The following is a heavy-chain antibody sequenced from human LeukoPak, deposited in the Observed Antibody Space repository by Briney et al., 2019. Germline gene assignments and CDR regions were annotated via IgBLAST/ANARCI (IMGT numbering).Heavy chain of an antibody. Sequence: VSGPTLVNPTQTLTLTCTFSGFSLSTRGMCVSWIRQPPGKALEWLALIDWDDDKYYSTSLKTRLTISKDTSKNQVVLTMTNMDPVDTATYYCARIGLRWYHDAFDIWGQGTMVTVSS. V-gene: IGHV2-70*01. J-gene: IGHJ3*02. CDR1: GFSLSTRGMC. D-gene: IGHD4-23*01. CDR3: ARIGLRWYHDAFDI. CDR2: IDWDDDK.